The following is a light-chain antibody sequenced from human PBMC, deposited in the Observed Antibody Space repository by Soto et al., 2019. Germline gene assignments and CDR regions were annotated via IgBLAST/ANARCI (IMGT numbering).Light chain of an antibody. J-gene: IGKJ2*01. V-gene: IGKV3-15*01. CDR3: QQGHNWPLT. Sequence: EIVMTQSPATLSLSPGERAALSCRASQSINSELAWYQQKPGQPPRLLIYGASTRDTGVPARFTGSESGSELTLTISGLQSEDFAVYYCQQGHNWPLTFGQGTRLEI. CDR2: GAS. CDR1: QSINSE.